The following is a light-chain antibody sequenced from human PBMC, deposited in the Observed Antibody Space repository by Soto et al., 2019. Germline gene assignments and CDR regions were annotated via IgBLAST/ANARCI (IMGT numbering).Light chain of an antibody. J-gene: IGKJ1*01. Sequence: DIQMTQSPSTVSASVGDRVTITCRASQSISNWLAWYQQKPGKAPKLIIYKASSLESGVPSRFSGSGSGTEFTLTISSLQPDDFATYYCQQYNTWTFGQGTKVEIK. CDR3: QQYNTWT. CDR2: KAS. V-gene: IGKV1-5*03. CDR1: QSISNW.